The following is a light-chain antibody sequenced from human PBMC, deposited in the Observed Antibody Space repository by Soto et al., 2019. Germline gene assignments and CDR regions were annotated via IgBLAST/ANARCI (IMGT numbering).Light chain of an antibody. Sequence: QSVLTQPPSVSAAPGQTVTISCSGSTSNIENNYVSWYQQLPGAAPKLLIYDNTERPSGIPDRFSGSKSGTSATLGITGLQPGDEGNYYCGTSDGSLSAGVFGGGTKLIVL. J-gene: IGLJ2*01. CDR2: DNT. CDR3: GTSDGSLSAGV. V-gene: IGLV1-51*01. CDR1: TSNIENNY.